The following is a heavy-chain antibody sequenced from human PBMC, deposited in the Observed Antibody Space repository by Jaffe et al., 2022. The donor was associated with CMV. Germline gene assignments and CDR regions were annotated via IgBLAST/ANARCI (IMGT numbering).Heavy chain of an antibody. D-gene: IGHD2-21*02. CDR1: GGSISSYY. V-gene: IGHV4-59*01. CDR3: ARCGGDCYSNGYNWFDP. J-gene: IGHJ5*02. CDR2: IYYSGST. Sequence: QVQLQESGPGLVKPSETLSLTCTVSGGSISSYYWSWIRQPPGKGLEWIGYIYYSGSTNYNPSLKSRVTISVDTSKNQFSLKLSSVTAADTAVYYCARCGGDCYSNGYNWFDPWGQGTLVTVSS.